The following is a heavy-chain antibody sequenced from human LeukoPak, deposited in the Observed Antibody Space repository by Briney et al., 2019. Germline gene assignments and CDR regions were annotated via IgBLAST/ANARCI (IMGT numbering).Heavy chain of an antibody. CDR2: INPNSGGT. CDR1: GYTFTGYY. Sequence: ASVKVSCKASGYTFTGYYMHWVRQAPGQGLEWMGWINPNSGGTNYAQKFQGRVTMTRDTSISTSYMELSRLRSDDTAVYYCARGRGPVVPAAMYYFDYWGQGTLVTVSS. CDR3: ARGRGPVVPAAMYYFDY. V-gene: IGHV1-2*02. J-gene: IGHJ4*02. D-gene: IGHD2-2*01.